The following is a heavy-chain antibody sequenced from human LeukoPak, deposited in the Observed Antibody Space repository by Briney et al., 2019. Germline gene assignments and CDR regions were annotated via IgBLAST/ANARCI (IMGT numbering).Heavy chain of an antibody. CDR2: ISSSNSTI. CDR3: ARGYYYDSSGYYS. D-gene: IGHD3-22*01. Sequence: TGGSLRLSCAASGFTFSSYSMNWVRQAPGKGLEWVSYISSSNSTIYYADSVKGRFTTSRDNAKNSLYLQMNSLRDEDTAVYYCARGYYYDSSGYYSWGQGTLVTVSS. J-gene: IGHJ4*02. V-gene: IGHV3-48*02. CDR1: GFTFSSYS.